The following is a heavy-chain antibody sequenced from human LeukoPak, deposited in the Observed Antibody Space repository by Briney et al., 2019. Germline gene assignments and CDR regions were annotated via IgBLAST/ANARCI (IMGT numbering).Heavy chain of an antibody. CDR3: ARDCDRSGYYCY. CDR1: GHTFTDYG. Sequence: ASVKVSCKASGHTFTDYGISWVRQAPGQGLEWMGWISTYNGNTNYAQNLQGRVAMTTDTSTSTAYMELRSLRSDHTAVYYCARDCDRSGYYCYRGQGTLVTVSS. V-gene: IGHV1-18*01. D-gene: IGHD3-22*01. CDR2: ISTYNGNT. J-gene: IGHJ4*02.